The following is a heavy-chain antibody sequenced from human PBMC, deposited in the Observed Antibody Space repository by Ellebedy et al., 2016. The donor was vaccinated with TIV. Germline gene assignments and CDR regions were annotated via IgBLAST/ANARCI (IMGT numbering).Heavy chain of an antibody. CDR3: ARQAGLGWFDP. CDR1: GYTFTTYW. J-gene: IGHJ5*02. V-gene: IGHV5-51*01. D-gene: IGHD3-22*01. CDR2: IYPGDSDT. Sequence: GESLKISXKTSGYTFTTYWIGWVRQMPGKGLEWMGIIYPGDSDTTYSPSFQGQVTISADKSISTAYLQWSSLKASDTAMYYCARQAGLGWFDPWGQGTLVSVSS.